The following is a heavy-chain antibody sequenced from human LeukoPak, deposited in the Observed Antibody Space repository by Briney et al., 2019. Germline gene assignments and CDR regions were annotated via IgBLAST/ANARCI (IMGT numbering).Heavy chain of an antibody. CDR2: IRYDGSNK. Sequence: PGGSLRLSCAASGFTFSSYGMHWVRQAPGKGLEWVAFIRYDGSNKYYADSVKGRFTISRDNSKNTLYLQMNSLRAEDTAVYYCARTLTVAGTGSFDYWGQGTLVTVSS. J-gene: IGHJ4*02. CDR1: GFTFSSYG. V-gene: IGHV3-30*02. CDR3: ARTLTVAGTGSFDY. D-gene: IGHD6-19*01.